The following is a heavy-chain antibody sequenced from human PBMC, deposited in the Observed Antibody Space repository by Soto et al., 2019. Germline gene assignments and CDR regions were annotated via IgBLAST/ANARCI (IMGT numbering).Heavy chain of an antibody. CDR1: GDSIRAHY. Sequence: SETLSLTCTVSGDSIRAHYWSWIRQAAGKGLEWIGRLHSSGSTDYNPSLKSRVTMSADTSRNQFSLKLASLTAADTAVYYCARGRARVPTVRGLILQFSYFDPWGQGTLVT. CDR2: LHSSGST. J-gene: IGHJ5*02. D-gene: IGHD3-10*01. V-gene: IGHV4-4*07. CDR3: ARGRARVPTVRGLILQFSYFDP.